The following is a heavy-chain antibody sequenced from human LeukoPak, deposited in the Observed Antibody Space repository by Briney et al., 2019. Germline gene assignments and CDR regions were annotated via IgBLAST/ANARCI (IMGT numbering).Heavy chain of an antibody. CDR3: ARDRNRYSFDY. Sequence: ASVTVSCKASGYTFTSHGISWVRQAPGQGLEWMGWISAYNGNTNYAQKLQGRVTMTTDTSTSTAYMELRSLRSDDTAVYYCARDRNRYSFDYWGQGTLVTVSS. CDR1: GYTFTSHG. V-gene: IGHV1-18*01. D-gene: IGHD1-14*01. J-gene: IGHJ4*02. CDR2: ISAYNGNT.